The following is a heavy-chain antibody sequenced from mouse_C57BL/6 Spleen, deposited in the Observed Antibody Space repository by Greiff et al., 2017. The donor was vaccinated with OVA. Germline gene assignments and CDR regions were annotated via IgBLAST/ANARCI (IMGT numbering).Heavy chain of an antibody. V-gene: IGHV1-80*01. Sequence: VQLVESGAELVKPGASVKISCKASGYAFSSYWMNWVKQRPGKGLEWIGQIYPGDGDTNYNGKFKGKATLTVDKSSSTAYMQLRSLTSEDSAFYFCARNSYYFDYWGQGTTLTVSA. J-gene: IGHJ2*01. CDR3: ARNSYYFDY. CDR2: IYPGDGDT. CDR1: GYAFSSYW.